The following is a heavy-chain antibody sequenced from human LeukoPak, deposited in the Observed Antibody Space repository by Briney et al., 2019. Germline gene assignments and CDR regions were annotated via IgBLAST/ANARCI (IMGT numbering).Heavy chain of an antibody. J-gene: IGHJ4*02. V-gene: IGHV4-61*02. CDR1: GGSISSGSYY. CDR3: ASTYYGSGSADY. CDR2: IYTSGST. Sequence: SGTLSLTCTVSGGSISSGSYYWRWIRQPAGKGLEWIGRIYTSGSTNYNPSLKSRVTISVDTSKNQFSLKLSSVTAADTAVYYCASTYYGSGSADYWGQGTLVTVSS. D-gene: IGHD3-10*01.